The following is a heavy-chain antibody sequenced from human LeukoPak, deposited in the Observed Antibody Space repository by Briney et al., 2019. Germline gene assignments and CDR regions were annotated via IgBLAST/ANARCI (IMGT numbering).Heavy chain of an antibody. CDR1: GGSFKDYY. CDR2: IKHSGNT. D-gene: IGHD3-10*01. Sequence: PSETLSLTCAVYGGSFKDYYWSWIRQSPGKGLEWFGEIKHSGNTNYNPSLKSRVTISIDTSKNQFFLNLTSVTAADTAVYFCARAKWFGGMDDWGKGTTVTVSS. CDR3: ARAKWFGGMDD. V-gene: IGHV4-34*01. J-gene: IGHJ6*04.